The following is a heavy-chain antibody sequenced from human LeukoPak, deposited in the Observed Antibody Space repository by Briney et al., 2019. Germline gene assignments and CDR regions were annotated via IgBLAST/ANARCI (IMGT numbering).Heavy chain of an antibody. Sequence: GGSLRLSCAASGFTFSSYAMRWVRQAPGKGLEWVSAISGSGDSTYYADPVKGRFTISRDNSKKTLYLQMNSLRAEDTAVYYCARDSRYSGSRHFDYWGQGTLVTVSS. D-gene: IGHD1-26*01. CDR2: ISGSGDST. CDR3: ARDSRYSGSRHFDY. CDR1: GFTFSSYA. V-gene: IGHV3-23*01. J-gene: IGHJ4*02.